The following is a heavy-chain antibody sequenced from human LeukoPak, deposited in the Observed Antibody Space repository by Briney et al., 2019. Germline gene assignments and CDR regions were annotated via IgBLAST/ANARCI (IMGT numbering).Heavy chain of an antibody. CDR1: GFTFSSYE. CDR2: ISSSGSTI. CDR3: ARDFIPTSGSGIFGY. J-gene: IGHJ4*02. D-gene: IGHD3-10*01. V-gene: IGHV3-48*03. Sequence: GGSLRLSCAASGFTFSSYEMNWVRQAPGKGLEWVSYISSSGSTIYYADSVKGRFTISRDNSKNTLYLQMNSLRAEDTAVYYCARDFIPTSGSGIFGYWGQGTLVTVSS.